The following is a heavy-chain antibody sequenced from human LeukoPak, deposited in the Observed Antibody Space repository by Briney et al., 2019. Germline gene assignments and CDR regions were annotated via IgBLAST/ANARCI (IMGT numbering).Heavy chain of an antibody. CDR2: ISAYNGNT. J-gene: IGHJ6*02. CDR3: ARGGVQASPLWYYYGMDV. CDR1: GYTFTSYG. Sequence: ASVKVSCKASGYTFTSYGISWVRQAPGQGHEWMGWISAYNGNTNYAQKLQRRVTMTTDTSTSTAYMELRSLRSDDTAVYDCARGGVQASPLWYYYGMDVWGQGTTVTSP. D-gene: IGHD3-10*01. V-gene: IGHV1-18*01.